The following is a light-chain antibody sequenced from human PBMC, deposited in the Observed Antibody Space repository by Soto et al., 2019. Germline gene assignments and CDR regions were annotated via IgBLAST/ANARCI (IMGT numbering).Light chain of an antibody. CDR3: QSSDSSLSGRGGV. Sequence: QSVLTQPPSVSGAPGQRVTISCTGSSSNIGAGYDVHWYQQLPGTAPKLLIYGNSNRPSGVPDRFSGSKSGTSASLAITGLPAKAAADYYCQSSDSSLSGRGGVFGGGTKLTV. J-gene: IGLJ2*01. V-gene: IGLV1-40*01. CDR1: SSNIGAGYD. CDR2: GNS.